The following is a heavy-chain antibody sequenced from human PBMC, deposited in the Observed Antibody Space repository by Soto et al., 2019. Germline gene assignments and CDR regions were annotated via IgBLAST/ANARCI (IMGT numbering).Heavy chain of an antibody. J-gene: IGHJ3*02. CDR2: ISAYNGNT. Sequence: EASVKVSCKASGYTFTSYGISWVRQAPGQGLEWMGWISAYNGNTNYAQKLQGRVTMTTDTSTSTAYMELRSLRSDDTAVYYCARSHYCSGGSCWAGAFDIWGQGTMVTVS. CDR3: ARSHYCSGGSCWAGAFDI. CDR1: GYTFTSYG. D-gene: IGHD2-15*01. V-gene: IGHV1-18*01.